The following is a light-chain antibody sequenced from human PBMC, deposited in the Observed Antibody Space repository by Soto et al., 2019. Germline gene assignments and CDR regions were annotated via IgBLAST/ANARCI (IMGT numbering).Light chain of an antibody. V-gene: IGKV3-15*01. CDR2: GAS. CDR1: QSVSTN. Sequence: EIVMTQSPATLSVSPGERATLSCRASQSVSTNLAWYQQKPGQAPRLLIFGASTRATDVPARFSGSGSGTEFTLTISTLQSEDFALYYCLQHNSWPLTFGQGTRLEV. CDR3: LQHNSWPLT. J-gene: IGKJ1*01.